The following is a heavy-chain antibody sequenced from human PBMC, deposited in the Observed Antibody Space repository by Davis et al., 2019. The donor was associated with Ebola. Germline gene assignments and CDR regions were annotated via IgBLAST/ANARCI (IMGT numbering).Heavy chain of an antibody. V-gene: IGHV4-34*01. CDR2: INHSGST. J-gene: IGHJ4*02. D-gene: IGHD7-27*01. Sequence: SETLSLTCAVYGGSFSDYFWSWIRQPPGKGLEWIGEINHSGSTNYNPSLKSRVTISVDTSKNQFSLKLSSVTAADTAVYYCARDHSWGLYYFDYWGQGTLVTVSS. CDR3: ARDHSWGLYYFDY. CDR1: GGSFSDYF.